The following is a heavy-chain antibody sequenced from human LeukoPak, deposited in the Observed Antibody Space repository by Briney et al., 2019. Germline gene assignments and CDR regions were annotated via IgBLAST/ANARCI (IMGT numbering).Heavy chain of an antibody. D-gene: IGHD2-21*02. CDR3: ARRADCGGDCYVFDY. CDR2: IYYSGST. J-gene: IGHJ4*02. CDR1: GGSISSYY. V-gene: IGHV4-59*01. Sequence: KPSETLSLTCTVSGGSISSYYWSWIRQPPGKGLEWIGYIYYSGSTTYNPSLKSRVTISVDMSKNQFSLMLSSVTAADTAVYYCARRADCGGDCYVFDYWGQGTLVTVSS.